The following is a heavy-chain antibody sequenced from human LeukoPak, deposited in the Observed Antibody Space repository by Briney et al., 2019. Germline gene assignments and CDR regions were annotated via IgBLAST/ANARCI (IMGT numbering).Heavy chain of an antibody. Sequence: PSETLSLTCTVSGGSISSGDYYWSWIRQPPGKGLEWIGYIYYSGSTYCNPSLKSRVTISVDTSKNQFSLKLSSVTAADTAVYYCAGGGKGVPRGAKFDPWGQGTPVTVSS. CDR1: GGSISSGDYY. D-gene: IGHD3-16*01. CDR3: AGGGKGVPRGAKFDP. V-gene: IGHV4-30-4*08. CDR2: IYYSGST. J-gene: IGHJ5*02.